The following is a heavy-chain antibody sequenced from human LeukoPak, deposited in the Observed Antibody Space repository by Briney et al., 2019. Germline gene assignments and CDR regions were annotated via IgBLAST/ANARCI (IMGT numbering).Heavy chain of an antibody. CDR2: ISGSGGST. V-gene: IGHV3-23*01. D-gene: IGHD3-10*01. Sequence: TGGSLRLSCAASGFTFSSYAMSWVRQAPGKGLEWVSAISGSGGSTYYADSVKGRFTISRDNSKNTLYLQMNSLRAEDAAVYYCAKDRSGSGSYYIGYYGMDVWGQGTTVTVSS. CDR3: AKDRSGSGSYYIGYYGMDV. J-gene: IGHJ6*02. CDR1: GFTFSSYA.